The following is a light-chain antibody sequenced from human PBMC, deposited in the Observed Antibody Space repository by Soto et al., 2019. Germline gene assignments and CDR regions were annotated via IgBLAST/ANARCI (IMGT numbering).Light chain of an antibody. Sequence: EIVLTQSPGTLSLSPGERATLSCRASQSVSSSYLAWYQQKPGQAPRLLIYGASSRATGIPDRFSGSGSGTDFTLTISRLEPEDFAVYYCQQYGSSLFTFGPGTKVD. CDR3: QQYGSSLFT. CDR2: GAS. V-gene: IGKV3-20*01. CDR1: QSVSSSY. J-gene: IGKJ3*01.